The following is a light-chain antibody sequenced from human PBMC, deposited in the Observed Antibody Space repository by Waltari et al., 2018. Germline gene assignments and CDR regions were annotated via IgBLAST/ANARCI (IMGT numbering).Light chain of an antibody. V-gene: IGKV2-30*02. CDR3: MQGTHWLT. CDR1: QSLVHSDGNTY. J-gene: IGKJ4*01. Sequence: VVMTQSPLSLPVTLGQPASISCRSSQSLVHSDGNTYLNWFQQRPGQSPRRIIYKVSNRDSGVPDRFSGSGSGTDFTLKISRVEAEDVGVYYCMQGTHWLTFGGGTKVEIK. CDR2: KVS.